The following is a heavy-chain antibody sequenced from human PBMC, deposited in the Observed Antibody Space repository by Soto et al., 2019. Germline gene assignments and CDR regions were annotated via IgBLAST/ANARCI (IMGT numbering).Heavy chain of an antibody. Sequence: QVTLKESGPVLVKPTETLTLTWAVSGFSLTNPRLGVSWIRQPPGEALEWLAHIFSTDEKSFKTSLKSRLTISKDTSRSQVVLTMTNMDPVDTATYYCARMEGYDSSGYYPDYWGPGTLVTVSS. V-gene: IGHV2-26*01. D-gene: IGHD3-22*01. J-gene: IGHJ4*02. CDR1: GFSLTNPRLG. CDR3: ARMEGYDSSGYYPDY. CDR2: IFSTDEK.